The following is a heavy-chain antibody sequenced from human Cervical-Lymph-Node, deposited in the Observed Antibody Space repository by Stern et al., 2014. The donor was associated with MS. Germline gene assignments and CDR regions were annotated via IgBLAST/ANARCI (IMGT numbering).Heavy chain of an antibody. CDR1: GGSINNNAYY. Sequence: QLQLQESGPGLVKPSETLSLTCSLSGGSINNNAYYWGWIRQPPGKGLEWIGSVTYRGATYYTPSLGGRFSVPADSPRTQFSLTLRSVTAADTAVYYCAKIHRAFANQGYWGRGLQVTVTS. V-gene: IGHV4-39*01. J-gene: IGHJ4*02. CDR2: VTYRGAT. CDR3: AKIHRAFANQGY.